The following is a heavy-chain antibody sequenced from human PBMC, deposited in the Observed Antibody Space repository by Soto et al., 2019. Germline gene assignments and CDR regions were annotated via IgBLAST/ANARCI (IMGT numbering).Heavy chain of an antibody. Sequence: PSQTLSLTCAISGDSVPRNSAAWNWIRQSPSRGLEWLGRTYYRSKWYNDYAVSVKSRITINPDTSKNQFSLQLNSVTPEDTAVYYCARARSPGVVPAAPNSHGMDDWGQGTTVTVSS. J-gene: IGHJ6*02. D-gene: IGHD2-2*01. V-gene: IGHV6-1*01. CDR2: TYYRSKWYN. CDR3: ARARSPGVVPAAPNSHGMDD. CDR1: GDSVPRNSAA.